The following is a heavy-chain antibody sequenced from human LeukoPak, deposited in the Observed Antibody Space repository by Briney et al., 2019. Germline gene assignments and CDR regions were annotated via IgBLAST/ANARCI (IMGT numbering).Heavy chain of an antibody. CDR2: INHSGST. Sequence: SETLSLTCAVYGGSFSGYYWSWIRQPPGKGLEWIGEINHSGSTNYNPSLKSRVTISVDTSKNQFSLKLSSVTAADTAVYYCARGKGFTIFGVVTYNWFDPWGQGTLVTVSS. D-gene: IGHD3-3*01. V-gene: IGHV4-34*01. J-gene: IGHJ5*02. CDR3: ARGKGFTIFGVVTYNWFDP. CDR1: GGSFSGYY.